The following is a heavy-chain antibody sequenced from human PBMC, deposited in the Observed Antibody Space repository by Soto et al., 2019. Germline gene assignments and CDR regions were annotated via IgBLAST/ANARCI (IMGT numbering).Heavy chain of an antibody. V-gene: IGHV3-30*18. CDR3: AEDQPWFDP. CDR2: ISYDGSNK. J-gene: IGHJ5*02. Sequence: GGSLRLSCAASGFTFSSYGMHWVRQAPGKGLEWVAVISYDGSNKYYADSVKGRFTISRDNSKNTLYLQMNSLRAEDTAVYYCAEDQPWFDPWGQGTLVTVSS. CDR1: GFTFSSYG.